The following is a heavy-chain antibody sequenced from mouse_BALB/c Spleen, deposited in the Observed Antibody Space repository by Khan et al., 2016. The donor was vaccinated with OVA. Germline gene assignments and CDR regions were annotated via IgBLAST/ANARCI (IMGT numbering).Heavy chain of an antibody. J-gene: IGHJ4*01. D-gene: IGHD2-14*01. CDR2: INTHSGVP. CDR3: ARGGAAYYRNDGGAMDY. V-gene: IGHV9-4*02. Sequence: QIQLVQSGPELKKPGETVRISCKASGYTFTTAGMQWVQKMPGKGLKWIGWINTHSGVPKYVEDFKGRFVFSLETSASTAYLQITSLKDEETATYFCARGGAAYYRNDGGAMDYGGQGTSVTVSS. CDR1: GYTFTTAG.